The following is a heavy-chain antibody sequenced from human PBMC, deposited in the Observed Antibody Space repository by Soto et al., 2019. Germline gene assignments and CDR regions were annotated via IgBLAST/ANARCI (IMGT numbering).Heavy chain of an antibody. CDR1: GGSISSGDYY. CDR3: ARDGYYYGSGSYYMRWFDP. V-gene: IGHV4-30-4*01. J-gene: IGHJ5*02. CDR2: IYYSGST. D-gene: IGHD3-10*01. Sequence: SETLSLTCTVSGGSISSGDYYWSWIRQPPGKGLEWIGYIYYSGSTYYNPSLKSRVTISVDTSKNQFSLKLSSVTAADTAVYYCARDGYYYGSGSYYMRWFDPWGQGTLVTVSS.